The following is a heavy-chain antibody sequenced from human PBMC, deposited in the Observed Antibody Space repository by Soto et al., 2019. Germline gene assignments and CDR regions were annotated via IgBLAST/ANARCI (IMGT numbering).Heavy chain of an antibody. CDR3: VRTSLVVAAATREDY. Sequence: EVQLVESGGGLVQPGGSLRLSCAASGFTFSSYWMHWVRQAPGKGLVWVSRINSAGSSTSYADSVKGRFTISRDNAKNTLYLQMNSLRAEATAVYYGVRTSLVVAAATREDYWGQGSLVTVSS. D-gene: IGHD2-15*01. J-gene: IGHJ4*02. V-gene: IGHV3-74*01. CDR1: GFTFSSYW. CDR2: INSAGSST.